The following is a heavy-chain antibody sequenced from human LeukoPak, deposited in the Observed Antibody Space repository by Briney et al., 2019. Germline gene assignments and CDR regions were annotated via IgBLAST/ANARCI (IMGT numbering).Heavy chain of an antibody. CDR3: ARAAGGYYDSGGVPDDY. V-gene: IGHV3-23*01. J-gene: IGHJ4*02. CDR2: ISGSAGST. CDR1: GFTFSSYA. D-gene: IGHD3-22*01. Sequence: GGSLRLSCAASGFTFSSYAMSWVRQAPGKGLEWVSAISGSAGSTYYADSVKGRFTISRDNSKNTLYLQMNSLRAEDTAVYYCARAAGGYYDSGGVPDDYWGQGTLVTVSS.